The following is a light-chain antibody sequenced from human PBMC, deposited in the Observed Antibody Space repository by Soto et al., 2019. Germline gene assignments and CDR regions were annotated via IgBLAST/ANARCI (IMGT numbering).Light chain of an antibody. CDR1: SGDVGGYNY. Sequence: QSVLTQPRSVSGSPGQSVTISCTGTSGDVGGYNYVSWYQQHPGKAPKLMIYDVSKRPSGVPDRFSGSKSGNTAPLTISGLQAEDEADYYCCSYAGSYTFDVFGTGTKVTVL. J-gene: IGLJ1*01. CDR2: DVS. V-gene: IGLV2-11*01. CDR3: CSYAGSYTFDV.